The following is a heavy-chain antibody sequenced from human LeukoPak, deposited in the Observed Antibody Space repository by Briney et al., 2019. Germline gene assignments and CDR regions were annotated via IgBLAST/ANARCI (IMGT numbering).Heavy chain of an antibody. D-gene: IGHD2-2*03. Sequence: SETLSLTCAVYGGSFSGYYWSWIRQPPGKGLEWIGEINHSGSTNYNPSLKSRVTISVDTSKKQFSLKLSSVTASDTAVYYCALWILGRFHLWGERTLVTVSS. CDR3: ALWILGRFHL. V-gene: IGHV4-34*01. CDR2: INHSGST. J-gene: IGHJ5*02. CDR1: GGSFSGYY.